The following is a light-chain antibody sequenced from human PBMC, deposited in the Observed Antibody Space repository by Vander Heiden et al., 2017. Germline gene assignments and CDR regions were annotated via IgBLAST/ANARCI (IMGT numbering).Light chain of an antibody. J-gene: IGKJ1*01. V-gene: IGKV1-39*01. CDR3: QQSYSTPWT. CDR2: AAS. CDR1: QTITNY. Sequence: DIQMTQSPSSLSASVGDRVTITCRASQTITNYLNWYQQKPVKAPKLLIYAASSLQSGVPSRFSGSGSGTDFTLTISSLQPEDFATYYCQQSYSTPWTFGQGTKVEI.